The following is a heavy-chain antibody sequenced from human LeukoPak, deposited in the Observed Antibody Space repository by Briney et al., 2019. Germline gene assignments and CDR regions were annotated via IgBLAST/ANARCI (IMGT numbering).Heavy chain of an antibody. D-gene: IGHD6-13*01. CDR3: ARGTSSSWHDY. Sequence: SETLSLTCTVSGGSISSTYWSWIRQPPGKGLEWIGYIYYSGSTNYNPSLKSRVTISVDTSKNQFSLRLSSVTAADTAVYYCARGTSSSWHDYWGQGTLVTVSS. J-gene: IGHJ4*02. CDR2: IYYSGST. CDR1: GGSISSTY. V-gene: IGHV4-59*01.